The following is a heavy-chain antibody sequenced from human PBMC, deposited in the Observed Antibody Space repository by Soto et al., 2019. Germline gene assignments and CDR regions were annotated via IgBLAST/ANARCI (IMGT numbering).Heavy chain of an antibody. CDR3: ASPYCSSTSCYTQYYYYGMDV. J-gene: IGHJ6*02. CDR2: ISSSGSTI. CDR1: GFTFSSYE. D-gene: IGHD2-2*02. V-gene: IGHV3-48*03. Sequence: EVQLVESGGGLVQPGGPLRLSCAASGFTFSSYEMNWVRQAPGKGLEWVSYISSSGSTIYYADSVKGRFTISRDNAKNSLYLQMNSLRAEDTAVYYCASPYCSSTSCYTQYYYYGMDVWGQGTTVTVSS.